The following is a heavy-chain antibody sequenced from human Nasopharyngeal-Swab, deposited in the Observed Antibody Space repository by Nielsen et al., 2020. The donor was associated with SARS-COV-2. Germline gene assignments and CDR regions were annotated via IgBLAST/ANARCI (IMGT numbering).Heavy chain of an antibody. J-gene: IGHJ3*02. V-gene: IGHV3-74*01. CDR3: ARDRDYAGAFDI. D-gene: IGHD2-2*01. CDR1: GFTFSSYW. CDR2: INSDGSST. Sequence: LSLTCAASGFTFSSYWMHWVRQAPGKGLVWVSRINSDGSSTSYADSVKGRFTISRDNAKNSLYLQMNSLRAEDTAVYYCARDRDYAGAFDIWGQGTMVTVSS.